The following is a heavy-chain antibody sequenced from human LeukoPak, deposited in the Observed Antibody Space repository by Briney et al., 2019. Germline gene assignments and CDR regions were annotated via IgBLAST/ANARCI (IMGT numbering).Heavy chain of an antibody. CDR2: INSGGSDS. J-gene: IGHJ4*02. CDR1: GFTFSSYW. CDR3: ARGHSTGCFDY. Sequence: GGSLRLSCAASGFTFSSYWIHWVRQAPGKGLAWVSRINSGGSDSIYADSVKGRFTISRDNAQNTVYLQMNSLRAEDTAIYYCARGHSTGCFDYWGQGTLVTVSS. V-gene: IGHV3-74*01. D-gene: IGHD1-14*01.